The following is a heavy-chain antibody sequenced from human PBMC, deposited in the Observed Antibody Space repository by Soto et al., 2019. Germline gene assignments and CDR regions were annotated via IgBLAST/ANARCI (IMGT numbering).Heavy chain of an antibody. CDR1: GGSFSGYY. Sequence: SETLYLTCAVYGGSFSGYYWSWIRQPPGKGLELIGEINHSGSTNYNPSLKSRVTISVDTSKNQFSLKLSSVTAADTAVYYCARRVFGVVINWFDPWGQGTLVTVSS. CDR2: INHSGST. J-gene: IGHJ5*02. D-gene: IGHD3-3*01. CDR3: ARRVFGVVINWFDP. V-gene: IGHV4-34*01.